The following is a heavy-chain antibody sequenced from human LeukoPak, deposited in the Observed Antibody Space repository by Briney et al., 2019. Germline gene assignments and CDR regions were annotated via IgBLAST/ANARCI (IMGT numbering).Heavy chain of an antibody. D-gene: IGHD3-22*01. CDR2: IIPIFGTA. V-gene: IGHV1-69*05. CDR1: GGTFSSYA. J-gene: IGHJ4*02. CDR3: ATDYYDSSGKDDY. Sequence: ASVKVSCKASGGTFSSYAISWVRQAPGQGLEWMGGIIPIFGTANYAQKFQGRVTITTDESTSTAYMELSSLRSEDTAVYYCATDYYDSSGKDDYWGQGTRVTVSS.